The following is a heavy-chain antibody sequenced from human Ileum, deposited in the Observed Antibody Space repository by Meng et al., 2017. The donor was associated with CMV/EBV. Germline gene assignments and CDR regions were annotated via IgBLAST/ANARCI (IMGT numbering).Heavy chain of an antibody. Sequence: GESLKISCATSGFTFSSYWMSWVRQAPGKGPEWVANINQDGSEKYYVDSVKGRFTISRDNAENSLYLQMNSLRAEDTAFYYCAREEIDPLYSNYIYWGQGTLVTVSS. V-gene: IGHV3-7*01. CDR1: GFTFSSYW. D-gene: IGHD4-11*01. J-gene: IGHJ4*02. CDR3: AREEIDPLYSNYIY. CDR2: INQDGSEK.